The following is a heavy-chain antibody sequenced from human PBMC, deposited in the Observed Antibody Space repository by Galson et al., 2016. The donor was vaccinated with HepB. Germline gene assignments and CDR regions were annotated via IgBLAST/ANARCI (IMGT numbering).Heavy chain of an antibody. Sequence: SLRLSCAASGFTFDDYAMTWVRQAPGKGLEWVSVISGSGGATYYPDSVQGRFTISRDNSRNTLYLQMNSLRAEDTAVYYCAKNKYCNDGSCFALYYFYGMDVWGQGTTVTVSS. V-gene: IGHV3-23*01. CDR2: ISGSGGAT. D-gene: IGHD2-15*01. CDR1: GFTFDDYA. CDR3: AKNKYCNDGSCFALYYFYGMDV. J-gene: IGHJ6*02.